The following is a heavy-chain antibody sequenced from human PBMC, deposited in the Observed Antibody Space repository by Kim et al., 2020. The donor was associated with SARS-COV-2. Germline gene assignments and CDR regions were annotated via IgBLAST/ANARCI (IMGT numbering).Heavy chain of an antibody. CDR1: GGSFSGYY. CDR2: INHSGST. CDR3: ARGRVVVAAVKVDP. J-gene: IGHJ5*02. V-gene: IGHV4-34*01. D-gene: IGHD2-15*01. Sequence: SETLSLTCAVYGGSFSGYYWSWIRQPPGKGLEWIGEINHSGSTNYNPSLKSRVTISVDTSKNQFSLKLSSVTAAATAVYYCARGRVVVAAVKVDPWGQGT.